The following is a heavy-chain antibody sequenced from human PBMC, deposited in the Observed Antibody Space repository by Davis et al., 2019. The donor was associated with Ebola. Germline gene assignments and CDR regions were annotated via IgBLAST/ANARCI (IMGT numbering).Heavy chain of an antibody. Sequence: ASVKVSCKASGYTFTNYAVNWVRQAPGQGPQWMGRINTYTGNPTYVQGFTGRFVFSLDTSVSTTYLQISSLKAADTAVYYCARNKATDDVFDIWGQGTMVTVSS. V-gene: IGHV7-4-1*02. J-gene: IGHJ3*02. D-gene: IGHD1/OR15-1a*01. CDR3: ARNKATDDVFDI. CDR1: GYTFTNYA. CDR2: INTYTGNP.